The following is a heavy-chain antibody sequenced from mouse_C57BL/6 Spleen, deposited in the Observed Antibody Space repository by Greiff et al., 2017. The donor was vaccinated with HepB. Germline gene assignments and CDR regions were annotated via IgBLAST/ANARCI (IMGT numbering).Heavy chain of an antibody. J-gene: IGHJ4*01. V-gene: IGHV10-3*01. CDR1: GFTFNTYA. CDR3: VRAPLYDYDGDYYAMDY. CDR2: IRSKSSNYAT. Sequence: EAGGGLVQPKGSLKLSCAASGFTFNTYAMHWVRQAPGKGLEWVARIRSKSSNYATYYADSVKDRFTISRDDSQSMLYLQMNNLKTEDTAMYYCVRAPLYDYDGDYYAMDYWGQGTSVTVSS. D-gene: IGHD2-4*01.